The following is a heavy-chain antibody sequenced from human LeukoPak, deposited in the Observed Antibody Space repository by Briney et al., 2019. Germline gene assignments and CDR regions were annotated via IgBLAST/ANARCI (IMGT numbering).Heavy chain of an antibody. V-gene: IGHV4-59*08. D-gene: IGHD3-16*01. Sequence: PSETLSLTCTVSGDSISRYYWGWIRQAPGKGLEWIGYVYYSGSTQYNPSLNSRVTISVATSKKQFSLRLTSVTAADTAVYYCARSGYAFGADAYDIWGQGAMVAVPS. CDR3: ARSGYAFGADAYDI. CDR2: VYYSGST. CDR1: GDSISRYY. J-gene: IGHJ3*02.